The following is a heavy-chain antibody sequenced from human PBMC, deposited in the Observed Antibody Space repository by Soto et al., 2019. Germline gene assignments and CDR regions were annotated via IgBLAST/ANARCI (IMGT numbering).Heavy chain of an antibody. D-gene: IGHD2-15*01. CDR2: ISGSGGST. CDR1: GFTFSSYA. J-gene: IGHJ6*02. Sequence: SLRLSCAASGFTFSSYAMSWVRQAPGKGLEWVSAISGSGGSTYYADSVKGRFTTSRDNSKNTLYLQMNSLRAEDTAVYYCAKLTVVPADYYYGMDVWGQGTTVTVSS. CDR3: AKLTVVPADYYYGMDV. V-gene: IGHV3-23*01.